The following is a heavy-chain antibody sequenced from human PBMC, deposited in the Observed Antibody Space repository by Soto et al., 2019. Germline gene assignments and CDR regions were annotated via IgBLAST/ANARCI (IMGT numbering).Heavy chain of an antibody. V-gene: IGHV4-61*01. Sequence: PSETLSLTCTVSGGSVSSGSYYWSWIRQPPGKGLEWIGYIYYSGSTNYNPSLKSRVTISVDTSKNQFSLKLSSVTAADTAVYYCAREEMYYYDSSGYYNYYYYYYGMDVWGQGTTVTVSS. CDR2: IYYSGST. J-gene: IGHJ6*02. CDR3: AREEMYYYDSSGYYNYYYYYYGMDV. CDR1: GGSVSSGSYY. D-gene: IGHD3-22*01.